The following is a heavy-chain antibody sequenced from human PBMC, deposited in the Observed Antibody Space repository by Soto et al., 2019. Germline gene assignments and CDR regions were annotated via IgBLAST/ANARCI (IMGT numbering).Heavy chain of an antibody. J-gene: IGHJ6*02. CDR3: VYYCAKSNYGGDDYFQYGLDV. Sequence: GASVKVSCKASGYRFTGYGLHWVRQAPGQGLPWMGWINPKSGATDDAQKCQGRVTMTREVSTNTAYLELSGLRSDDTADDAAVYYCAKSNYGGDDYFQYGLDVWGQGTTVTVSS. V-gene: IGHV1-2*02. CDR1: GYRFTGYG. D-gene: IGHD2-21*02. CDR2: INPKSGAT.